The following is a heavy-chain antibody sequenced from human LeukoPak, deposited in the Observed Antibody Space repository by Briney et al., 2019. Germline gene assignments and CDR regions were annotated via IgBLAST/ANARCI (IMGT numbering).Heavy chain of an antibody. J-gene: IGHJ6*02. V-gene: IGHV4-59*01. CDR1: GGSISSYY. CDR3: ARVRGVATISVYYYGMDV. CDR2: IYYSGST. Sequence: SETLSLTCTVSGGSISSYYWSWIRQPPGKGLEWIGYIYYSGSTNYNPSLKSRVTISVDTSKNQFSLKLSSVTAADTAVYYCARVRGVATISVYYYGMDVWGQGTTVTASS. D-gene: IGHD5-12*01.